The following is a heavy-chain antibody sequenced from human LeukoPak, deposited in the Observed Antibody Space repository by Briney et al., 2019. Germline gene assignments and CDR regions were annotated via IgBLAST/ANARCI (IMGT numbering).Heavy chain of an antibody. CDR1: GGSISSGGYY. CDR2: IYYSGST. CDR3: ARERYCSGGSCYSDY. D-gene: IGHD2-15*01. J-gene: IGHJ4*02. Sequence: SETLSLTCTVSGGSISSGGYYWSWIRQHPGKGLEWIGYIYYSGSTYYNPSLKSRVTISVDTSKNQFSLKLSSVTAADTAVYYCARERYCSGGSCYSDYWGQGTLVTVSS. V-gene: IGHV4-31*03.